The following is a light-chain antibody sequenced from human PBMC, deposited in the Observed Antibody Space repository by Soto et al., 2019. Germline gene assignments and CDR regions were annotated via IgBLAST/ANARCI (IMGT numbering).Light chain of an antibody. CDR1: HSLVHSDGNTY. Sequence: DVVMTQSPLSLPVTLGQPASISCWSSHSLVHSDGNTYLSWLHQRPGQSPRRLIYKVSNRDSGVPDRFSGSRSGNDFTLKISRVEAEDVGVYYCVQGTHGPITFGQGTRLEIK. J-gene: IGKJ5*01. CDR2: KVS. V-gene: IGKV2-30*02. CDR3: VQGTHGPIT.